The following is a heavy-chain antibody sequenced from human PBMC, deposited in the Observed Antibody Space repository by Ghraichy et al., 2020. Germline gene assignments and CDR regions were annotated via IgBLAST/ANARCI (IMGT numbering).Heavy chain of an antibody. Sequence: SQTLSLTCTVSGGSMSSGRLSWGWVRQSPGRGLEWIGNMFCNGKTYCNPSLKSRVTISGDLSQNQFSLNLTSVTAADTAVYYCARRGSWSLYYFDYWGQGVLVTVSS. CDR3: ARRGSWSLYYFDY. CDR1: GGSMSSGRLS. J-gene: IGHJ4*02. V-gene: IGHV4-39*01. D-gene: IGHD6-13*01. CDR2: MFCNGKT.